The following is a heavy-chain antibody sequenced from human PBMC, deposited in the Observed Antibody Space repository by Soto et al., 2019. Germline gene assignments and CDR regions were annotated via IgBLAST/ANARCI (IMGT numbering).Heavy chain of an antibody. V-gene: IGHV1-2*02. CDR1: RDTFTGYY. CDR3: ARDRIPDAFDI. Sequence: QVHLVQSGAEVKKPGASVKVSCKASRDTFTGYYMHWVRQAPGQGLEWMGWINPNSGGPNYAQKFQGRVTMTRDTSISRVYMELSRLRSDDTAVYYCARDRIPDAFDIWGQGTMVTVSS. J-gene: IGHJ3*02. CDR2: INPNSGGP.